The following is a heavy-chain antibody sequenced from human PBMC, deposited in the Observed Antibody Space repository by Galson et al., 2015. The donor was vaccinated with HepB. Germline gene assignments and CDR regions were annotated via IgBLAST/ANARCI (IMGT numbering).Heavy chain of an antibody. V-gene: IGHV1-3*01. CDR3: ARGGDPFGEFSFTTSRGLRDDDY. D-gene: IGHD3-10*01. Sequence: SVKVSCKASGYTFTSYAMHWVRQAPGQRLEWMGWINAGNGNTKYSQKFQGRVTITRDTSASTAYMELSSLRSEDTAVYYCARGGDPFGEFSFTTSRGLRDDDYWGQGTLVTVSS. CDR1: GYTFTSYA. J-gene: IGHJ4*02. CDR2: INAGNGNT.